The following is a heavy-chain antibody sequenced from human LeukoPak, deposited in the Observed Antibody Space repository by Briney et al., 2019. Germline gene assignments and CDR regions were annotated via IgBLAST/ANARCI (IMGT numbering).Heavy chain of an antibody. Sequence: ASVKVSCKASGYTFASYGISWVRQAPGQGLEWMGWISAYNGNTNYAQKLQGRVTMTTDTSTSTAYMELRSLRSDDTAVYYCASRRAGGYFDYWGQGTLVTVSS. J-gene: IGHJ4*02. D-gene: IGHD3-16*01. CDR3: ASRRAGGYFDY. CDR2: ISAYNGNT. CDR1: GYTFASYG. V-gene: IGHV1-18*04.